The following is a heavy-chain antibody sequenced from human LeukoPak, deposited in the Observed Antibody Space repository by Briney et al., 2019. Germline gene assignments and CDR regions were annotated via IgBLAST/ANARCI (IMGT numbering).Heavy chain of an antibody. V-gene: IGHV3-30*18. CDR3: AKGQSPYAFDI. CDR2: ISYDGSTK. Sequence: PGGSLRLSCAASGFTFSSYGMHWVRQAPGKGLEWVAVISYDGSTKYYADSVKGRFTISRDDSKNTLLLQMNSLRPEDTAVYYCAKGQSPYAFDIWGQGTMVTVSS. CDR1: GFTFSSYG. J-gene: IGHJ3*02.